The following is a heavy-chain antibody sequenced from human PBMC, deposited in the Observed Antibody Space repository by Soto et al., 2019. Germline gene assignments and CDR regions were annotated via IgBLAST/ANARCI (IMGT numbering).Heavy chain of an antibody. V-gene: IGHV4-39*01. CDR2: IYYTGST. D-gene: IGHD3-3*01. Sequence: SETLSLTCTVSGGSISSTTYYWGWIRQPPGKGLEWIGTIYYTGSTYYNPSLKSRVTISVDTSMNQFSLKLTSVNAADTAVYYCGLATRSTIFGVVSRMDVWGQGTTVTVSS. CDR1: GGSISSTTYY. CDR3: GLATRSTIFGVVSRMDV. J-gene: IGHJ6*02.